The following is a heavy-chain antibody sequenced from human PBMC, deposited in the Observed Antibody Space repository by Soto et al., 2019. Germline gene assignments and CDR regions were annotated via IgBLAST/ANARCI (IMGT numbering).Heavy chain of an antibody. CDR1: GFTFSSYA. Sequence: TASGFTFSSYAMSWVRQAPGKGLEWVSAISGSGGNTYYADSVKGRFTISRDNSKNTLYLQMNSLRAEDTAVYYCAKSITARPFDYWGQGALVTVSS. CDR2: ISGSGGNT. V-gene: IGHV3-23*01. D-gene: IGHD6-6*01. CDR3: AKSITARPFDY. J-gene: IGHJ4*02.